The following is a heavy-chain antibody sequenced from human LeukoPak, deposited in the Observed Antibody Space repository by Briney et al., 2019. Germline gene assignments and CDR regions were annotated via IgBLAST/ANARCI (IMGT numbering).Heavy chain of an antibody. V-gene: IGHV3-21*01. D-gene: IGHD2-2*01. J-gene: IGHJ6*02. Sequence: GGSLRLSCAASGFTFSSYSMNWVRQAPGKGLEWVSSISSSSSYIYYADSVKGRFTISRENANNSLYLQMNSLRAEDTAVYYCVRVVPAANYYYYGMDVWGQGTTVTVSS. CDR1: GFTFSSYS. CDR2: ISSSSSYI. CDR3: VRVVPAANYYYYGMDV.